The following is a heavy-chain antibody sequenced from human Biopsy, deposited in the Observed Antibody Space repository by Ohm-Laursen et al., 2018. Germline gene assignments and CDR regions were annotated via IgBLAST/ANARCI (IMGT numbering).Heavy chain of an antibody. CDR2: ISYTGYT. CDR1: GGSFTGHY. V-gene: IGHV4-59*11. J-gene: IGHJ1*01. D-gene: IGHD4-23*01. Sequence: SDTLSLTCTVSGGSFTGHYWSWIRQPPGKGLEWIGHISYTGYTSYKSSLKSRVTISLDTSRKHFSLRLTSLAAADRAVYYCARGSNEYGGLYFPHWGQGTLVTVSS. CDR3: ARGSNEYGGLYFPH.